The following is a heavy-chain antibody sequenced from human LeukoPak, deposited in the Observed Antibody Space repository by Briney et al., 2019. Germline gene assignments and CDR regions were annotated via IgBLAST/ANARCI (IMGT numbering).Heavy chain of an antibody. CDR2: IYYSAST. V-gene: IGHV4-59*01. CDR1: GGSISSYY. CDR3: ATTLWAWEGHYYYMDV. D-gene: IGHD1-26*01. J-gene: IGHJ6*03. Sequence: SENLSRNCTVSGGSISSYYWSWIRQPPGKGLEWIGYIYYSASTNYNPSLKSRVTISVDTSKNQFSLKLSSVTAADTAVYYCATTLWAWEGHYYYMDVWGKGTTVTVSS.